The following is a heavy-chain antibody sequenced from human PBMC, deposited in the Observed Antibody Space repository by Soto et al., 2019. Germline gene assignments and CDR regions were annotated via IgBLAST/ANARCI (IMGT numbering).Heavy chain of an antibody. J-gene: IGHJ6*02. D-gene: IGHD5-18*01. Sequence: SETLSLTCAVYGGSFSGYYWSWIRQPPGKGLEWIGEINHSGSTNYNPSLKSRVTISVDTSKNQFSPKLSSVTAADTAVYYCARGHRYGAAMVYYYYYYGMDVWGQGTTVTVSS. V-gene: IGHV4-34*01. CDR1: GGSFSGYY. CDR2: INHSGST. CDR3: ARGHRYGAAMVYYYYYYGMDV.